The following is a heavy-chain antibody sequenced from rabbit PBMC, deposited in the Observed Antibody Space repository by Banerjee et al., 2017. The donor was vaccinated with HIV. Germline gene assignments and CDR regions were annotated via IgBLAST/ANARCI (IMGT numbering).Heavy chain of an antibody. V-gene: IGHV1S40*01. D-gene: IGHD1-1*01. CDR3: ARTSSTSYWYFTL. J-gene: IGHJ4*01. Sequence: QSLEESGGDLVKPGASLTLTCTASGFSFSINYYMCWVRQAPGKGLEWIACIVAGDGSTYYASWAKGRFTISKTSSTTVTLQMTSLTAADTATYFCARTSSTSYWYFTLWGQGTLVTVS. CDR1: GFSFSINYY. CDR2: IVAGDGST.